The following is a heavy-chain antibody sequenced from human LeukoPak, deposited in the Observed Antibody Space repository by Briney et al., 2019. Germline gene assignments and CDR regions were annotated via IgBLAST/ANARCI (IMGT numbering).Heavy chain of an antibody. V-gene: IGHV4-4*07. CDR2: IYTSGST. J-gene: IGHJ4*02. D-gene: IGHD3-3*01. CDR1: GGSISSYY. Sequence: KPSETLSLTCTVSGGSISSYYWSWIRQPAGKGLEWIGRIYTSGSTNYNPSLKSRVTMSVDTSKNQFSLKLSSVTAADTAVYYCARDVLRFLEWPSHYFDYWGQGTLVTVSS. CDR3: ARDVLRFLEWPSHYFDY.